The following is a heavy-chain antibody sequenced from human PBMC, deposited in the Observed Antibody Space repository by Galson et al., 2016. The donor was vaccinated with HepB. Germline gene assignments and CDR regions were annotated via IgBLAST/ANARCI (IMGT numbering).Heavy chain of an antibody. D-gene: IGHD2-8*02. CDR2: IGLGGSPT. Sequence: SLRLSCAASGFTFRSYTMNWVRQAPGKGLEWVSFIGLGGSPTSYADSMKGRFTISRDNAKELLYLQMNSLGVEDTAVYYCARRDLVTQHFDSWGQGSLVIVSS. J-gene: IGHJ4*02. CDR1: GFTFRSYT. CDR3: ARRDLVTQHFDS. V-gene: IGHV3-48*04.